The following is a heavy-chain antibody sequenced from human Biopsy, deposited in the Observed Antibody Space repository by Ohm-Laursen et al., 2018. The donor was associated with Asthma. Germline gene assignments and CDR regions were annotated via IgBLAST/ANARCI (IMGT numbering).Heavy chain of an antibody. J-gene: IGHJ4*02. CDR1: GGTFNTYV. V-gene: IGHV1-69*13. CDR3: ARKAGPCISRTCYSLDF. Sequence: GVSVKVSCKSLGGTFNTYVIGWVRQAPGQGLEWMGGINSVFGTTTYPQKFQDRVTITADDSTSTVYMELSSLRSEDTAVYYCARKAGPCISRTCYSLDFWGQGTLVTVSS. CDR2: INSVFGTT. D-gene: IGHD2-2*01.